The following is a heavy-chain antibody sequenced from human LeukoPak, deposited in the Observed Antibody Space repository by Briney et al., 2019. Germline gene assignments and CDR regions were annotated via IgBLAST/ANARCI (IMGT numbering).Heavy chain of an antibody. D-gene: IGHD2-15*01. Sequence: GGSLRLSCAASGFTFDDYAMHWVRQAPGKGLEWVSLISWDGGSTYYADSVKGRFTISRDNAKNTLYLQMNSLRAEDTAVYYCARALGYCSGGSCYTYYYYYYMDVWGKGTTVTISS. J-gene: IGHJ6*03. CDR3: ARALGYCSGGSCYTYYYYYYMDV. V-gene: IGHV3-43D*03. CDR1: GFTFDDYA. CDR2: ISWDGGST.